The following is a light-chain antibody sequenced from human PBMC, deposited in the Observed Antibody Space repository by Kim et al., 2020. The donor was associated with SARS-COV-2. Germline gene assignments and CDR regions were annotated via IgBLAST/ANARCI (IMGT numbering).Light chain of an antibody. Sequence: DILMTQSPSSLSASVGDRVTITCQASQDISNYVVWYQHKPGKAPKLLIYDASSLKAGVPSRFSGSGSGTDFTFIITNLQPEDIATYYCQQFDSLPLTFGGGTKVDIK. CDR3: QQFDSLPLT. CDR1: QDISNY. CDR2: DAS. J-gene: IGKJ4*01. V-gene: IGKV1-33*01.